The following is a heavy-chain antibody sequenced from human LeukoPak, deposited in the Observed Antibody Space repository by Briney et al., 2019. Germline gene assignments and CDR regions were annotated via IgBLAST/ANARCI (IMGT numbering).Heavy chain of an antibody. V-gene: IGHV4-39*07. Sequence: SETLSLTCIVSGGSISSYYWSWIRQPPGKGLEWIASIYYSGSTYYSPSLKSRVTISVDTSKNQFSLKLSSVTAADTAVYYCARDGKRAFMITSGGARPYYFDYWGQGTLVTVSS. J-gene: IGHJ4*02. CDR1: GGSISSYY. CDR3: ARDGKRAFMITSGGARPYYFDY. CDR2: IYYSGST. D-gene: IGHD3-16*01.